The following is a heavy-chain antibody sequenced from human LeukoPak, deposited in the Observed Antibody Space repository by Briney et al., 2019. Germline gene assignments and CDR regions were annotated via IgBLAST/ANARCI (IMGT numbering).Heavy chain of an antibody. CDR1: GYTFTSYY. D-gene: IGHD2-2*01. V-gene: IGHV1-46*01. J-gene: IGHJ3*02. CDR2: INPSGGST. Sequence: ASVKVSCKASGYTFTSYYMHWVRQAPGQGLEWMGIINPSGGSTSYAQKFQGRVTMTRDTSTSTVYMELSSLRSEDTAVYYCARAFVVVPAARKGLDAFDIWGQGTMVTVSS. CDR3: ARAFVVVPAARKGLDAFDI.